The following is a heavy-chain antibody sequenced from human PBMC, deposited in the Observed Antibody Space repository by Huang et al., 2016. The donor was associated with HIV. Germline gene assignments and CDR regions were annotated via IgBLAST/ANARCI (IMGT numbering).Heavy chain of an antibody. V-gene: IGHV1-18*04. CDR3: GGSSGYWSFDY. Sequence: QVQLVQSGGEVKKPGASVKVSCKASDYTFTSYGISWVRQAPGQGREWMGWISTNNGDTNYAQKFQGRVTMTTETSTSTAYMELRSLRSDDTAVYYCGGSSGYWSFDYWGQGTLVTVSS. CDR1: DYTFTSYG. CDR2: ISTNNGDT. J-gene: IGHJ4*02. D-gene: IGHD3-22*01.